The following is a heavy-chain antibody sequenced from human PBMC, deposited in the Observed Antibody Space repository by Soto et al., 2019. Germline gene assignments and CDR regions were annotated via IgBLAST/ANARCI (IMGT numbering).Heavy chain of an antibody. CDR3: ARVYGANSGGFDY. CDR1: GFTFSSYW. V-gene: IGHV3-7*01. CDR2: IKQDGSEK. Sequence: EVQLVESGGGLVQPGGSLRLSCAASGFTFSSYWMSWVRQAPGKGLEWVANIKQDGSEKYYVDSVKGRFTISRDNAKNSLYLQMNSLRAEDTAVYYCARVYGANSGGFDYWGQGTLVTVSS. D-gene: IGHD4-17*01. J-gene: IGHJ4*02.